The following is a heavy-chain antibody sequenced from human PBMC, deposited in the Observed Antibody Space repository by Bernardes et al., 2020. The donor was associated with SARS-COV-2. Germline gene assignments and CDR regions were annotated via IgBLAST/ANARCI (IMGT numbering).Heavy chain of an antibody. J-gene: IGHJ4*02. D-gene: IGHD3-3*01. Sequence: GGSLRLSCAASGFTFSSYWMSWVRQAPGKGLEWVANIKQDGSEKYYVDSVKGRFTISRDNAKNSLYLQMNSLRAEDTAVYYCARVGSPYYDFWSGYYNHLDYWGQGTLVTVSS. V-gene: IGHV3-7*01. CDR1: GFTFSSYW. CDR2: IKQDGSEK. CDR3: ARVGSPYYDFWSGYYNHLDY.